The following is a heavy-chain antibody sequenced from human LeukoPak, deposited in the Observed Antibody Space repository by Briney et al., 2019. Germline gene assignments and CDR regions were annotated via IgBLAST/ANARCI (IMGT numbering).Heavy chain of an antibody. D-gene: IGHD1-14*01. CDR2: INHSGST. CDR3: ARGRRNRGTNFDY. CDR1: GGSFSGYY. V-gene: IGHV4-34*01. J-gene: IGHJ4*02. Sequence: NPSETLSLTCAVYGGSFSGYYWSWIRQPPGKGLEWIGEINHSGSTNYNPSLKGRVTISVDTSKNQFSLKLSSVTAADTAVYYCARGRRNRGTNFDYWGQGTLVTVSS.